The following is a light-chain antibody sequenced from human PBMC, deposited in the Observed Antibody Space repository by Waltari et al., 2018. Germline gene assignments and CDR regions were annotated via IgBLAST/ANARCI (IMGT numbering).Light chain of an antibody. Sequence: WYQQHPGIAHKHLMYDVANRPSWVAGRFSGSKSGNTASLTVSGIQAEDDAHYFCTSYAYNFAVLFGGGTNWAVL. V-gene: IGLV2-11*03. CDR2: DVA. CDR3: TSYAYNFAVL. J-gene: IGLJ2*01.